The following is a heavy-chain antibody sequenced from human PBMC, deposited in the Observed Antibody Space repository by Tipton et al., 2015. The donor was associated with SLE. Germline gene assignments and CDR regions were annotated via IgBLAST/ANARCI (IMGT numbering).Heavy chain of an antibody. V-gene: IGHV4-59*08. D-gene: IGHD3-22*01. J-gene: IGHJ4*02. Sequence: TLSLTCTIYRGSFSGYYWSWIRQPPGKGLEWIGYIYYSGSTNYNPSLKSRVTISVDTSKNQFSLRLSSVTAADTAVYYCARSSSGYYVDYWGQGTLVTVSS. CDR3: ARSSSGYYVDY. CDR1: RGSFSGYY. CDR2: IYYSGST.